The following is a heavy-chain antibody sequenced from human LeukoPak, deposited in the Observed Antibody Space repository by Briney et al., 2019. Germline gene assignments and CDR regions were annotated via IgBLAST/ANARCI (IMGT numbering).Heavy chain of an antibody. Sequence: SETLSLTCAVYGGSFSGYYWSWIRQPPGKGLEWIGEINHSGSTNYNPSLKSRVTISVDASKNQFSLKLSSVTAADTAVYYCARDYQGGYGDKTVDYWGQGTLVTVSS. CDR3: ARDYQGGYGDKTVDY. CDR1: GGSFSGYY. D-gene: IGHD5-18*01. V-gene: IGHV4-34*01. J-gene: IGHJ4*02. CDR2: INHSGST.